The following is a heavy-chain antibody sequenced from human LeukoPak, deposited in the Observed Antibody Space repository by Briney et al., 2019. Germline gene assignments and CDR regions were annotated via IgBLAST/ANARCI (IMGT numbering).Heavy chain of an antibody. V-gene: IGHV4-59*08. J-gene: IGHJ5*02. CDR1: GGSISSYY. Sequence: PSETLSLTCTVPGGSISSYYWSWIRQPPGKGLEWIGYIYYSGSTNYNPSLKSRVTISVDTSKNQFSLKLSTVTAADTAVYYCARHSGGGPDYYGSGSYYNSENWFDPWGQGTLVTVSS. CDR2: IYYSGST. D-gene: IGHD3-10*01. CDR3: ARHSGGGPDYYGSGSYYNSENWFDP.